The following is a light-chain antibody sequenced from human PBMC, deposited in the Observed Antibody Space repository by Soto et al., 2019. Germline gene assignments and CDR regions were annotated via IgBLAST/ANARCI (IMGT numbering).Light chain of an antibody. CDR3: SSYAGSNNVV. CDR2: EVN. J-gene: IGLJ2*01. V-gene: IGLV2-8*01. CDR1: HSDFGGYNY. Sequence: QSALTQPPSASGSPGQSVPISCTGAHSDFGGYNYLSWYQQHPGKAPKLMIFEVNKRPSGVPGRFSGSKFGNTSSLTVSGLQAEVEADYYCSSYAGSNNVVFGRGTQLTVL.